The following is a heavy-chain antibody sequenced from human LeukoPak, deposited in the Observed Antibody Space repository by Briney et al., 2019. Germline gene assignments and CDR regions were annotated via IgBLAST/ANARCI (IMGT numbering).Heavy chain of an antibody. CDR3: ARSPGFDSSSWFFVFDY. CDR1: GYTFTGYY. CDR2: INPNSGGT. Sequence: ASVKVSCKASGYTFTGYYMHWVRQAPGQGLEWMGWINPNSGGTNYAQKFQGRVTMTRDTSISTAYMELSRLRSDDTAVYYCARSPGFDSSSWFFVFDYWGQGTLVTVSS. J-gene: IGHJ4*02. V-gene: IGHV1-2*02. D-gene: IGHD6-13*01.